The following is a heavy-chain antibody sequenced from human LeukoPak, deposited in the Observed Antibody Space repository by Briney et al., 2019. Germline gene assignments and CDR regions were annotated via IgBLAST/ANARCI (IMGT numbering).Heavy chain of an antibody. V-gene: IGHV3-43D*03. CDR1: GFTFDDYA. J-gene: IGHJ4*02. CDR3: AWNLGDSSSWGAGY. CDR2: ISWDGSNT. D-gene: IGHD6-6*01. Sequence: GGSLRLSCAASGFTFDDYAMHWVRQAPGKGLEWVSLISWDGSNTYYADSVKGRFTISRDNSKNSLFLQMNSLRVEDTALYYCAWNLGDSSSWGAGYWGQGTLVTVSS.